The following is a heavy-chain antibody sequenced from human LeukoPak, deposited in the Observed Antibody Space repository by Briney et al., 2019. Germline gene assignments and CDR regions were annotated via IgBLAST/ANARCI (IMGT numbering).Heavy chain of an antibody. V-gene: IGHV3-48*03. CDR3: AKQYYDILTGYSR. D-gene: IGHD3-9*01. J-gene: IGHJ4*02. Sequence: GGSLRLSCAASGFTFSSYEMNWVRQAPGKGLEWVSYISSSGSTIYYADSVKGRFTISRDNSKNTLYLQMNSLRAEDTAVYYCAKQYYDILTGYSRWGQGTLVTVSS. CDR1: GFTFSSYE. CDR2: ISSSGSTI.